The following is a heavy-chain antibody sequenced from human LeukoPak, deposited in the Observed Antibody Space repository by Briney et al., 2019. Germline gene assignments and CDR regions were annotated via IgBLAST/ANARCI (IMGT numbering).Heavy chain of an antibody. CDR2: INHSGST. CDR1: GGSFSGYY. V-gene: IGHV4-34*01. J-gene: IGHJ6*03. D-gene: IGHD6-13*01. CDR3: AGSSPDPRYYYYYMDV. Sequence: SETLSLTCAVYGGSFSGYYWSWIRQPPGKGLEWIGEINHSGSTNYNPSLKSRVTISVDTSKNQFSLKLSSVTAADTAVYYCAGSSPDPRYYYYYMDVWGKGTTVTVSS.